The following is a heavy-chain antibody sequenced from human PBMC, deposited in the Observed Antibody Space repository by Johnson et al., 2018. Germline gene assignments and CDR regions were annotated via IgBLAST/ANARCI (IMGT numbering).Heavy chain of an antibody. V-gene: IGHV3-30-3*01. Sequence: QVQLVQSGGRVVQXGRSLRLXCSASGFTFSSYAMHWVRQAPGKGLEWVAVISADGSNKFYAASVKSRFTISRDNSKYTVYLQMQSLKAEDTAVFYCARAQGGDYLAEYFQHWGQGTLVTVSS. J-gene: IGHJ1*01. CDR1: GFTFSSYA. CDR3: ARAQGGDYLAEYFQH. CDR2: ISADGSNK. D-gene: IGHD4-17*01.